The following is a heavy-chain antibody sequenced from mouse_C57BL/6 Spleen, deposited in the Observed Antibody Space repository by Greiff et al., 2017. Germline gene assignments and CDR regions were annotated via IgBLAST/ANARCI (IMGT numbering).Heavy chain of an antibody. Sequence: EVKLMESGGGLVQPGGSLKLSCAASGFTFSDYYMYWVRQTPEKRLEWVAYISNGGGSTYYPDTVKGRFTISRDNAKNTLYLQMSRLKSEDTAMYYCARHDSRYFDVWGTGTTVTVSS. CDR2: ISNGGGST. CDR3: ARHDSRYFDV. D-gene: IGHD2-4*01. V-gene: IGHV5-12*01. CDR1: GFTFSDYY. J-gene: IGHJ1*03.